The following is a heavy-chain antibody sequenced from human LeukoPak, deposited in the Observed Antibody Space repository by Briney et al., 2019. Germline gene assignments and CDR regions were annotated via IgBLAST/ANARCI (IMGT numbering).Heavy chain of an antibody. CDR3: ARESPYYYDSPDAFDI. CDR2: IKEDGSEK. Sequence: GGSLRLSCAASGFTFSNYWMSWVRQAPGKGLEWVANIKEDGSEKYYVDSVKGRFTISRDNAKNSLYLQMNSLRAEDTAVYYCARESPYYYDSPDAFDIWGQGTMVTVSS. V-gene: IGHV3-7*03. CDR1: GFTFSNYW. D-gene: IGHD3-22*01. J-gene: IGHJ3*02.